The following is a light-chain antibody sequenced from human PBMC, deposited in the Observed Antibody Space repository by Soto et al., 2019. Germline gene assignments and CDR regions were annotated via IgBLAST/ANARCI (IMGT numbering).Light chain of an antibody. Sequence: QSVLTQPPSVSGAPGQRVTISCTGSSSNIGAGYDVHWYQQLPGTAPKLLIYGNSNRPSGVPDRVSGSKYGTSASLAITGLQAEDEADYYCQSYDSRLSAYVFGNGTKVTV. J-gene: IGLJ1*01. CDR2: GNS. V-gene: IGLV1-40*01. CDR3: QSYDSRLSAYV. CDR1: SSNIGAGYD.